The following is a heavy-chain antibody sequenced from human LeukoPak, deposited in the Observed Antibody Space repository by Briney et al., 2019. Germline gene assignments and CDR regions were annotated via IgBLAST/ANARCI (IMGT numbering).Heavy chain of an antibody. Sequence: GGSLRLSCAASGFTFSSYWMSWVRQAPGKGLEWVANIKQDGSEKYYVDSVKGRFTISRDNAKNSLYLQMNSLRVEDTAVYYCARKGRAVGAPNYYYYMDVWGKGTTVTVSS. CDR2: IKQDGSEK. CDR3: ARKGRAVGAPNYYYYMDV. CDR1: GFTFSSYW. V-gene: IGHV3-7*01. D-gene: IGHD1-26*01. J-gene: IGHJ6*03.